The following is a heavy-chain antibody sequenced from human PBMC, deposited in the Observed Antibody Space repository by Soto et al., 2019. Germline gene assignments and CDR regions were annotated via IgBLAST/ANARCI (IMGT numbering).Heavy chain of an antibody. Sequence: PGESLKISCKGSGYSFTSYWIGWVRQMPGKGLEWMGIIYPGDSDTRYSPSFQGQVTISADKSISTAYLQWSSLKASDTAMYYCARHLTVDYYDSSGLLGYYYYGMDVWGQGTTVTVYS. D-gene: IGHD3-22*01. CDR3: ARHLTVDYYDSSGLLGYYYYGMDV. CDR1: GYSFTSYW. J-gene: IGHJ6*02. CDR2: IYPGDSDT. V-gene: IGHV5-51*01.